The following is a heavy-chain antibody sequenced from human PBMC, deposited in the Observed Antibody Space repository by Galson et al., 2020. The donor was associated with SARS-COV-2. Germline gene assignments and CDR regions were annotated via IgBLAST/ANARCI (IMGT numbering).Heavy chain of an antibody. CDR3: ARGAPGDSPYFDY. J-gene: IGHJ4*02. CDR2: INSDGSVT. D-gene: IGHD2-21*02. Sequence: ALHGESLKISCAASGFTFSDFWVHWVRQAPGKGLVWVSRINSDGSVTTSADSVKGRFTISRDNAGNTLYLYMHSLRVEDTAMYYCARGAPGDSPYFDYWGQGSLVTVSS. CDR1: GFTFSDFW. V-gene: IGHV3-74*01.